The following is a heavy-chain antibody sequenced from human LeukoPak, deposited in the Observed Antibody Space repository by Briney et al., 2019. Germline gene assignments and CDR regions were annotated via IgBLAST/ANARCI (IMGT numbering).Heavy chain of an antibody. Sequence: GGSLRLSCAASGFTFINYAMSWVRQAPGKGLEWVSAFSGSGGSTYYADSVKGRFTISRDNSKNTLYPQMYSLRVEDTAVYYCAKGDPSYLSPIDYWGQGTLVTVCS. CDR2: FSGSGGST. D-gene: IGHD1-26*01. J-gene: IGHJ4*02. V-gene: IGHV3-23*01. CDR1: GFTFINYA. CDR3: AKGDPSYLSPIDY.